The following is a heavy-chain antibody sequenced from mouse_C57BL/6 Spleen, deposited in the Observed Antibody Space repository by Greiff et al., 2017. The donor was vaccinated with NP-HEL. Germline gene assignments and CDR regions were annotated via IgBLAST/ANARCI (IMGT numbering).Heavy chain of an antibody. Sequence: EVQLVESGGGLVKPGGSLKLSCAASGFTFSSYAMSWVRQTPEKRLEWVATISDGGSYTYYPDNVKGRFTISRDNAKNNLYLQMSHLKSEDTAMYYCARGRDPFAYWGQGTLVTVSA. J-gene: IGHJ3*01. V-gene: IGHV5-4*01. D-gene: IGHD3-3*01. CDR1: GFTFSSYA. CDR2: ISDGGSYT. CDR3: ARGRDPFAY.